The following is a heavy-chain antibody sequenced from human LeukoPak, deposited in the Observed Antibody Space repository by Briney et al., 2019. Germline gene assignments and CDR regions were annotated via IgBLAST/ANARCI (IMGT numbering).Heavy chain of an antibody. Sequence: ASVEVSCEASGYTFTSYAMHWVRQAPGQRLEWMGWINAGNGNTKYSQKLQGRVTMTTDTSTSTAYMELRSLRSDDTAVYYCARGMGGNSDYYYYMDVWGKGTTVTVSS. V-gene: IGHV1-3*01. D-gene: IGHD4-23*01. CDR2: INAGNGNT. CDR3: ARGMGGNSDYYYYMDV. CDR1: GYTFTSYA. J-gene: IGHJ6*03.